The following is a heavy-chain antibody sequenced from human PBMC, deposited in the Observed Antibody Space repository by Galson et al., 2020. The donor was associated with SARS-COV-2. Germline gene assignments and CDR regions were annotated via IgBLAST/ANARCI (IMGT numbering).Heavy chain of an antibody. CDR3: ATAPAMVRAYWFDP. CDR1: GYTLTELS. Sequence: ASVKVSCKVSGYTLTELSMHWVRQAPGKGLAWMGGFDPEDGETIYAQKFQGRVTMTEDTSTDTAYMELSSLRSEDTAVYYCATAPAMVRAYWFDPWGQGTLVTVSS. J-gene: IGHJ5*02. V-gene: IGHV1-24*01. CDR2: FDPEDGET. D-gene: IGHD3-10*01.